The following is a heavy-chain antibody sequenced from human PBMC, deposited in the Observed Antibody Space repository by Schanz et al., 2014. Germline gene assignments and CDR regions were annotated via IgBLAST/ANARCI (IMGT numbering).Heavy chain of an antibody. Sequence: QVQLVHSGAAVKKPGSSVKVSCKASGDTFRSYTINWVRHAPGQGLEWMGRIIPITGITNYAQKFQGRVTFTADKSTSTAFLEVNSLRSEDTAVYYCARTGYDPSLTHWGQGTLVTVSS. J-gene: IGHJ4*02. D-gene: IGHD5-12*01. V-gene: IGHV1-69*02. CDR3: ARTGYDPSLTH. CDR2: IIPITGIT. CDR1: GDTFRSYT.